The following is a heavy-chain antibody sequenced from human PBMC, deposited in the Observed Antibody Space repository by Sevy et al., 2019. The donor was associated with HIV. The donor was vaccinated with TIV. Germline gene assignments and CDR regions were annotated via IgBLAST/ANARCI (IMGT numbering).Heavy chain of an antibody. CDR2: ISYDGSHK. CDR3: ARDAGYSVNWYPRFDP. D-gene: IGHD6-13*01. CDR1: AFTFSTYA. J-gene: IGHJ5*02. V-gene: IGHV3-30*03. Sequence: GGSLRLSCAASAFTFSTYAMHWVRQAPGKGLEWVAVISYDGSHKYYADSVKGRSTISRDDSKSSLYLQMNTLRAEDTAVDYCARDAGYSVNWYPRFDPWGQGTLVTVSS.